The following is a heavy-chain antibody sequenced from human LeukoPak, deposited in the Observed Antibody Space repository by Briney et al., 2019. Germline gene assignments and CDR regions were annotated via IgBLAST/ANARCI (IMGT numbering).Heavy chain of an antibody. Sequence: SETLSLTCAVYGGSFSGYYWSWIRQPPGKGLEWFGEINHSGSTNYNPSLKSRVTISVDASKNQFSLKLNSVTAADTAVYYCARGGWELPEGSLDYWGQGTLVTVSS. CDR1: GGSFSGYY. V-gene: IGHV4-34*01. D-gene: IGHD1-26*01. CDR2: INHSGST. J-gene: IGHJ4*02. CDR3: ARGGWELPEGSLDY.